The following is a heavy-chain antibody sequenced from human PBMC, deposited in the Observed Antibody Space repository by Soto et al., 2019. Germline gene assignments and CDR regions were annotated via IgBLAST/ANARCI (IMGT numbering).Heavy chain of an antibody. CDR2: ITGSGSGT. V-gene: IGHV3-23*01. J-gene: IGHJ4*02. Sequence: GGSLRLSCAASGFTFSSYAMTWVRQAPGKGLEWVSSITGSGSGTYYADSVKGRFTISRDNSKNTLHLQMSSLRADDTAVYYCAREGGIAARLVAYWGQGALVTVSS. D-gene: IGHD6-6*01. CDR3: AREGGIAARLVAY. CDR1: GFTFSSYA.